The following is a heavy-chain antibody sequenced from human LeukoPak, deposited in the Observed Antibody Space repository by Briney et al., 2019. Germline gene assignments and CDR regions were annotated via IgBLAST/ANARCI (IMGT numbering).Heavy chain of an antibody. CDR3: ARGSDYGGNPYYYYGMDV. CDR1: GYTFTSYD. CDR2: MNPNSGNT. V-gene: IGHV1-8*01. D-gene: IGHD4-23*01. J-gene: IGHJ6*02. Sequence: ASVKVSCKASGYTFTSYDINWVRQATGQGLEWMGWMNPNSGNTGYAQKFQGRVTMTRNTSISTAYMELSSLRSEDTAVYYCARGSDYGGNPYYYYGMDVWDQGTTVTVSS.